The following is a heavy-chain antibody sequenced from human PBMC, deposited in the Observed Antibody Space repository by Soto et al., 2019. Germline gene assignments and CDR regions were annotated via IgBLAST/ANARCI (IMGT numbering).Heavy chain of an antibody. J-gene: IGHJ4*02. CDR3: ARGRGGSYHNFDY. D-gene: IGHD1-26*01. Sequence: SETLSLTCAVYGGSFSGYYWSWIRQPPGKGLEWIGEINHSGSTNYNPSLMSRVTISVDTSKNQFSLKLSSVTAADTAVYYCARGRGGSYHNFDYWGQGTLVTVSS. CDR2: INHSGST. CDR1: GGSFSGYY. V-gene: IGHV4-34*01.